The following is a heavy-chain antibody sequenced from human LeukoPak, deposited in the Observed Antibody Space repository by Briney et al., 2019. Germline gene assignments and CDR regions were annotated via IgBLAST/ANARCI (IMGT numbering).Heavy chain of an antibody. CDR1: GFSFSGST. V-gene: IGHV3-73*01. D-gene: IGHD3-22*01. Sequence: GGSLRLSCATSGFSFSGSTIHWVRQTSGEGLQWLGRIRSKPNNYATVYSASVRGRFTISRDDSQNTAYLHMNSLKTDDTAVYYCTRTYDSSAYRGYFDYWGQGALVTVSS. J-gene: IGHJ4*02. CDR2: IRSKPNNYAT. CDR3: TRTYDSSAYRGYFDY.